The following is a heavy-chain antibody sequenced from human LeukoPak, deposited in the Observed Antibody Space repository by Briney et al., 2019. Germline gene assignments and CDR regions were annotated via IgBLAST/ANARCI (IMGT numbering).Heavy chain of an antibody. CDR3: AKEVAVAGTFYFDY. Sequence: GGSLRLSCADPTFTFSSYAMTWVRQAPGKGLEWISGISGSGGSTYYADSVRGLFTIFRDNSKSSLFMQMNSLKDEDTAVYYCAKEVAVAGTFYFDYWGQGTLVTVSS. CDR2: ISGSGGST. V-gene: IGHV3-23*01. D-gene: IGHD6-19*01. J-gene: IGHJ4*02. CDR1: TFTFSSYA.